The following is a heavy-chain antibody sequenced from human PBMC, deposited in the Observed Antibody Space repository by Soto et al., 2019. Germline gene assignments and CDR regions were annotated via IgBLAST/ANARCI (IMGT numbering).Heavy chain of an antibody. CDR1: GFTFSSYA. V-gene: IGHV3-23*01. J-gene: IGHJ4*02. CDR2: FSGSGGTT. Sequence: LRLSCAASGFTFSSYAMSWVRQAPGKGLEWVSTFSGSGGTTYYADSVKGRFTISRDNSKNTLYLQMNSLRAEDTAVFYCAKDSSSVPAAFDYWGQGALVTVSS. CDR3: AKDSSSVPAAFDY. D-gene: IGHD2-2*01.